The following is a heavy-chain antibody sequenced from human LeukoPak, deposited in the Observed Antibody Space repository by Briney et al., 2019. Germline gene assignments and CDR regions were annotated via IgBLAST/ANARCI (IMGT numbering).Heavy chain of an antibody. CDR2: TYYRSKWYN. J-gene: IGHJ4*02. V-gene: IGHV6-1*01. D-gene: IGHD6-19*01. Sequence: SQTLSPTCAISGDSVPSNSAAWNWIRQSPLKGLEWLGRTYYRSKWYNDYAVSVKSRITINPGTSNNQISTQLNSVTPEDTAVYYCARDNRYCSGWREDYFDYWGQGTLVTVSS. CDR3: ARDNRYCSGWREDYFDY. CDR1: GDSVPSNSAA.